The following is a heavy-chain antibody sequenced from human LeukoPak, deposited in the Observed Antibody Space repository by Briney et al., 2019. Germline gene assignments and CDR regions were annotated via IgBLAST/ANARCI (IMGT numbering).Heavy chain of an antibody. CDR1: GYTFTSYY. J-gene: IGHJ6*03. Sequence: ASLKVSCKASGYTFTSYYMHWVRQAPGQGLEWMGIINPSGGSTSYAQKFQGRVTMTRDTSTSTVHMELSSLRSEDTAVYYCARLIKGGSYYNCYYYYMDVWGKGTTVTISS. CDR2: INPSGGST. V-gene: IGHV1-46*01. D-gene: IGHD1-26*01. CDR3: ARLIKGGSYYNCYYYYMDV.